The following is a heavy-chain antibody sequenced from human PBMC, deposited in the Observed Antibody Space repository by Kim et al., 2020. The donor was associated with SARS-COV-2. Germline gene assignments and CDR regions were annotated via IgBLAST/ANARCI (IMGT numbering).Heavy chain of an antibody. J-gene: IGHJ4*02. CDR3: TRGLGGYSLNGY. CDR1: GYSLTDYP. Sequence: ASVKVSCKASGYSLTDYPINWVRQAPGQGLKWMGYINTNTGRPTYAPDLAGRIVFSLDTSVTTAYLVINGLKTDDTAIYYCTRGLGGYSLNGYWGQGTLVTVSS. CDR2: INTNTGRP. D-gene: IGHD2-21*02. V-gene: IGHV7-4-1*02.